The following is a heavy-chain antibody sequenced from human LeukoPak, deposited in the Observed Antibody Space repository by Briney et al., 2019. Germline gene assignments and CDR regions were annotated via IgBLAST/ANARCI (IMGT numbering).Heavy chain of an antibody. CDR3: ARAQTMFWEFDGFDI. CDR1: GFTFSDYH. D-gene: IGHD3-10*02. CDR2: ISSSSDYT. Sequence: PGGSLRLSRAASGFTFSDYHMSWIRQAPGKGLEWVSYISSSSDYTNYADSVKGRFTISRDNAKNSVYLQLNSLRDEDTAVYSCARAQTMFWEFDGFDIWGRGTKVTVSS. V-gene: IGHV3-11*06. J-gene: IGHJ3*02.